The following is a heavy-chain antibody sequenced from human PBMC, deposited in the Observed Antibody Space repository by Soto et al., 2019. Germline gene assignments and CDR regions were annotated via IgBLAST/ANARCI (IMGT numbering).Heavy chain of an antibody. CDR2: IEPSDSYT. CDR1: GYSFTSYW. Sequence: EVQLVQSGAEVKKPGESLRISCKGSGYSFTSYWVTWVRQMPGKGLEWMGRIEPSDSYTNYNPPFQGHVTISVDKSISTACLQWSSLKASDTAMYYCARLYGGNSGMDVWGQGTTVTVSS. D-gene: IGHD4-17*01. J-gene: IGHJ6*02. CDR3: ARLYGGNSGMDV. V-gene: IGHV5-10-1*01.